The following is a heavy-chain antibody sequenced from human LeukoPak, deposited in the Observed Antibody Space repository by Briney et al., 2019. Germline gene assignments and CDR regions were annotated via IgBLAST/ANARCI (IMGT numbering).Heavy chain of an antibody. CDR3: ARFKRIAARAINWFDP. V-gene: IGHV7-4-1*02. J-gene: IGHJ5*02. D-gene: IGHD6-6*01. CDR1: GYTFTSYA. CDR2: INTNTGNP. Sequence: ASVKVSCKASGYTFTSYAMNWVRQAPGQGLEWMGWINTNTGNPTYAQGFTGRFVFSLDTSVSTAYLQISSLKAEDTAVYYCARFKRIAARAINWFDPWGQGTLVTVSS.